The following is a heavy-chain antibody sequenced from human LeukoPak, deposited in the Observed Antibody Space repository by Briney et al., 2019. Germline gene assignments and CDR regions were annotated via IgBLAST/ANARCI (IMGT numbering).Heavy chain of an antibody. V-gene: IGHV1-69*04. CDR3: ARDTAMAPFDS. D-gene: IGHD5-18*01. J-gene: IGHJ4*02. CDR1: AGTFTSHA. Sequence: ASVTLSCNASAGTFTSHALRWDRHAPAPGLEWMGRIIPIFGISTYVQKFQGRVTITSDKSTRTAYMELSSLRSEDPAVYYSARDTAMAPFDSRRQGTLAPVSS. CDR2: IIPIFGIS.